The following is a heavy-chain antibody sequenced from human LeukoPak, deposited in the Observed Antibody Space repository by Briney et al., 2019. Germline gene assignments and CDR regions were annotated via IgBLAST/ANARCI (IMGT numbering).Heavy chain of an antibody. CDR3: ARDTIAARLNDAFDI. Sequence: SETLSLTCAVSGGSISSGGYSWSWIRQPPGKGLEWIGYIYHSGSTYYNPSLKSRVTISLDRSKNQFSLKLSSVTAADTAVYYCARDTIAARLNDAFDIWGQGTMVTVSS. J-gene: IGHJ3*02. V-gene: IGHV4-30-2*01. CDR1: GGSISSGGYS. CDR2: IYHSGST. D-gene: IGHD6-6*01.